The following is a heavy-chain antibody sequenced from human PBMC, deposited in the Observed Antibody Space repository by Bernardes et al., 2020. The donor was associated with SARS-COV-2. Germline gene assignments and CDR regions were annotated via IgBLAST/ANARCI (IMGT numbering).Heavy chain of an antibody. V-gene: IGHV4-59*01. CDR1: GGSISSYY. D-gene: IGHD3-3*01. CDR3: ARADFWSGYSPFYYYYYYMDV. J-gene: IGHJ6*03. CDR2: IYYSGST. Sequence: SETLSLTCTVSGGSISSYYWSWIRQPPGKGLEWIGYIYYSGSTNYNPSLKSRVTISVDTSKNQFSLKLSSVTAADTAVYYCARADFWSGYSPFYYYYYYMDVWGKGTTVTVSS.